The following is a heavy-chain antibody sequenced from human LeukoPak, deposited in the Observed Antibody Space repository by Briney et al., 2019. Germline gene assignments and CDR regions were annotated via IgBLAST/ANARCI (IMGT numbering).Heavy chain of an antibody. CDR1: GFTFSNYA. J-gene: IGHJ4*02. Sequence: GGSLRLSCAASGFTFSNYAMHWVRQAPGKGLEWVAVISYNGSNKDNADSVKGRFTISRDNSKNTLYLKMNSLRAEDTAVYYCAKDLLSMVQLERPTPGGFDYWGQGTLVTVSS. CDR3: AKDLLSMVQLERPTPGGFDY. V-gene: IGHV3-30-3*01. CDR2: ISYNGSNK. D-gene: IGHD1-1*01.